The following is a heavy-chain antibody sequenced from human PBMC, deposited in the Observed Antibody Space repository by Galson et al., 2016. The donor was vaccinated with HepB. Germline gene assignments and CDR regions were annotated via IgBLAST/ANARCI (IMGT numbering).Heavy chain of an antibody. CDR3: AVIAVAGGTSDY. J-gene: IGHJ4*02. V-gene: IGHV3-13*01. CDR2: MDILGDG. Sequence: DIHWVRQAAGKGLEWVSAMDILGDGYYSDSVKGRFTISRENAKSSLYLHMNSLRAEDTALYYCAVIAVAGGTSDYWGQGTLVTVSS. CDR1: D. D-gene: IGHD6-19*01.